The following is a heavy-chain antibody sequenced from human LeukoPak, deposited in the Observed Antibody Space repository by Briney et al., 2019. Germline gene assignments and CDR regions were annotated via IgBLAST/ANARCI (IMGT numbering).Heavy chain of an antibody. CDR3: ARVGKTYYYDSSGYQVDY. J-gene: IGHJ4*02. CDR1: GGSISSGDYY. Sequence: SQTLSLTCTVSGGSISSGDYYWSWIRQPPGTGLEWIGYLYYSGSTYYNPSLKSRVTISVDTSKNQFSLKLRSVTAADTAVYYCARVGKTYYYDSSGYQVDYWGQGTLVTVSS. CDR2: LYYSGST. D-gene: IGHD3-22*01. V-gene: IGHV4-30-4*08.